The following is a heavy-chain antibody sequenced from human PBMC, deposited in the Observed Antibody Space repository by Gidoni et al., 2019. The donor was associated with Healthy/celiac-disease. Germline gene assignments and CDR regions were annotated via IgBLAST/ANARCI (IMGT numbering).Heavy chain of an antibody. Sequence: EVQLVKSGGGLVQPGGSLRLSCAASGFTFSSYSMNWVRQAPGKGLEWVSSISSSSSTIYYADSVKGRFTISSDNAKNSLYLQMNSLRDEDTAVYYCASINCSGGSCYWDYYYYGMDVWGQGTTVTVSS. CDR2: ISSSSSTI. D-gene: IGHD2-15*01. J-gene: IGHJ6*02. V-gene: IGHV3-48*02. CDR3: ASINCSGGSCYWDYYYYGMDV. CDR1: GFTFSSYS.